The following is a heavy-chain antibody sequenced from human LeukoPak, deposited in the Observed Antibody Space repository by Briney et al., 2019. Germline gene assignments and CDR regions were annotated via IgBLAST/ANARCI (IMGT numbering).Heavy chain of an antibody. Sequence: GGSLRLSCAASGFTVSSNYMSWVRQAPGKGLEWVSVIYSGGSTYYADSVKGRFTISRDNSENTLYLQMNSLSAEDTAVYYCARARPNSGYDRYYYYMDVWGKGTTVTVSS. CDR1: GFTVSSNY. D-gene: IGHD5-12*01. J-gene: IGHJ6*03. V-gene: IGHV3-53*01. CDR2: IYSGGST. CDR3: ARARPNSGYDRYYYYMDV.